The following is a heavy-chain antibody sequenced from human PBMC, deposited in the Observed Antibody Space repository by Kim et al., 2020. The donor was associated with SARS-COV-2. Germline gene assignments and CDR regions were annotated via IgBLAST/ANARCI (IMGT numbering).Heavy chain of an antibody. CDR2: IYYSGST. J-gene: IGHJ4*02. D-gene: IGHD4-17*01. CDR1: GGSISSYY. V-gene: IGHV4-59*01. CDR3: ARQKDYGDYFG. Sequence: SETLSLTCTVSGGSISSYYWSWIRQPPGKGLEWIGYIYYSGSTNYNPSLKSRVTISVDTSKNQFSLKLSSVTAADTAVYYCARQKDYGDYFGWGQGTLVTVSS.